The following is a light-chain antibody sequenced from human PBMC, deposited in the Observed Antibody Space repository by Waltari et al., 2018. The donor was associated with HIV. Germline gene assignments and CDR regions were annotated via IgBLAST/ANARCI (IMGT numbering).Light chain of an antibody. Sequence: SSELTQPPSVSVSPGQTASIYCSGDKLGEKYAAWFQQKPGQTPILVIYEDSRRPSGIPERIAGSTSGNTSTLTISGTQPMDEADYYCQAWDSSAVVFGGGTKLTVL. J-gene: IGLJ3*02. CDR3: QAWDSSAVV. CDR2: EDS. V-gene: IGLV3-1*01. CDR1: KLGEKY.